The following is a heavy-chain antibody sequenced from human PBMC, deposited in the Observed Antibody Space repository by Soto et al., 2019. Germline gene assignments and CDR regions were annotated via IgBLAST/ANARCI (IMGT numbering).Heavy chain of an antibody. CDR3: ARESMSEREVDPY. D-gene: IGHD3-10*02. J-gene: IGHJ4*02. CDR1: GYTFTRYY. Sequence: ASVKVSCKASGYTFTRYYMHWVRQAPGRGLEWMGIINPSGGSTSYAQKFQGRVTMTRDTSTSTVYMELSSLRSEDTAVYYCARESMSEREVDPYWGQGTLVTDSS. V-gene: IGHV1-46*01. CDR2: INPSGGST.